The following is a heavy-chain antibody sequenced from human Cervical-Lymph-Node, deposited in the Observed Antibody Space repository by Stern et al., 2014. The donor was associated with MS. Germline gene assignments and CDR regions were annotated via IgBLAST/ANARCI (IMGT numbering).Heavy chain of an antibody. V-gene: IGHV4-59*08. CDR3: ARQKLERRNFDY. CDR2: IYYSGST. D-gene: IGHD1-1*01. CDR1: GGSISSYY. Sequence: VQLVESGPGLVKPSETLSLTCTASGGSISSYYWSWIRQPPGKGLEWIGYIYYSGSTNYNPSLKSRVTISVDTSKNQFPLKLSSVTAADTAVYYCARQKLERRNFDYWGQGTLVTVSS. J-gene: IGHJ4*02.